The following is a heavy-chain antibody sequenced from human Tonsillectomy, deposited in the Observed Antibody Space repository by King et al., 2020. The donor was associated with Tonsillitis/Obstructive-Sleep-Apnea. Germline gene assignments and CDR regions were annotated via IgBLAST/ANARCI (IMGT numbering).Heavy chain of an antibody. Sequence: HVQLVESGGGVVQPGRSLRLSCAASGFTFSTYGMHWVRQAPGKGLEWVAVIWDDGSNKYYADSVKGRFTISRDNSKNMLYLRMNSLRAEDTAVSYWARSSKLVRGVVPVAIDSWGQGTLVTVSS. CDR2: IWDDGSNK. J-gene: IGHJ5*01. D-gene: IGHD2-2*02. CDR1: GFTFSTYG. V-gene: IGHV3-33*01. CDR3: ARSSKLVRGVVPVAIDS.